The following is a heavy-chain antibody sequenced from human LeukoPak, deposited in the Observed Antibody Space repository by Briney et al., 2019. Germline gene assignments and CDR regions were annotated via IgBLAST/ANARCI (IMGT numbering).Heavy chain of an antibody. D-gene: IGHD4-17*01. CDR3: ARGLKWDYVETRLWNY. Sequence: SETLSLTCAVYGGSFSGYYWSWIRQPPGKGLEWIGEINHSGSTNYSPSLKSRVTISADTSKNQFSLRLSSVTAADTAVYYCARGLKWDYVETRLWNYWGQGTLVTVSS. J-gene: IGHJ4*02. V-gene: IGHV4-34*01. CDR2: INHSGST. CDR1: GGSFSGYY.